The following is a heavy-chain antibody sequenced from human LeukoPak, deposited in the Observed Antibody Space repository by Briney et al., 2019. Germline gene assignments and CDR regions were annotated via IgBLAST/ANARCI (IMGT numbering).Heavy chain of an antibody. CDR3: ARVLFSSERVGLNDY. J-gene: IGHJ4*02. Sequence: PGGSLRLSCAASGFTVSSNCMSWVRQAPGKGLEWVSVIYRGGSTYYADSVKSRFTISRDNSKNTLYLQMNSLRAEDTALYYCARVLFSSERVGLNDYWGQGTLVTVSS. D-gene: IGHD3-16*01. V-gene: IGHV3-53*01. CDR1: GFTVSSNC. CDR2: IYRGGST.